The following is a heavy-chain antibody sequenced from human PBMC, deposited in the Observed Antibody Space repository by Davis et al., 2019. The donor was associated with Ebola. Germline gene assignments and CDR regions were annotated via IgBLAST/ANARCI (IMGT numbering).Heavy chain of an antibody. V-gene: IGHV4-59*01. J-gene: IGHJ6*02. CDR1: GGSISSYY. CDR2: IYYSGST. CDR3: ARVLEYCISNRCYNYDYNGMDV. D-gene: IGHD2-2*02. Sequence: PSETLSLTCTVSGGSISSYYWSWIRQPPGKGLEWIGYIYYSGSTNYNPSLKSRVTISIDTSKNQFSLRLTSVTAADTAVYYCARVLEYCISNRCYNYDYNGMDVWGQGTTVTVSS.